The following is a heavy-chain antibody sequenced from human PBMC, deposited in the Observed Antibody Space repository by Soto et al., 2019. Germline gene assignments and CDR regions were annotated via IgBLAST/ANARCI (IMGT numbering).Heavy chain of an antibody. Sequence: QVQLQESGPGLVKPSQTLSLTCTVSGGSISSGGYYWSWIRQHPGKGLEWIGYIYYSGSTYYNPSPKSRVTISVDTSKNQFSLKLSSVTAADTAVYYCARATLDGESWFDPWGQGTLVTVSS. CDR3: ARATLDGESWFDP. D-gene: IGHD2-15*01. V-gene: IGHV4-31*03. J-gene: IGHJ5*02. CDR1: GGSISSGGYY. CDR2: IYYSGST.